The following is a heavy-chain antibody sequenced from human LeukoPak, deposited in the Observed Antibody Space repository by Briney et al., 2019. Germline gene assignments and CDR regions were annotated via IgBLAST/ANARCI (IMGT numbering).Heavy chain of an antibody. Sequence: PSETLSLTCSVSGGSISNYYWSWIRQPAGKGREWIGRIYTTGNTDYNPSLKSRVTMSVDTSKNQFSLNLSSVTAADTAVYYCARDAGGWSGFDYWGQGTLVTVSS. CDR2: IYTTGNT. J-gene: IGHJ4*02. CDR3: ARDAGGWSGFDY. CDR1: GGSISNYY. D-gene: IGHD3-3*01. V-gene: IGHV4-4*07.